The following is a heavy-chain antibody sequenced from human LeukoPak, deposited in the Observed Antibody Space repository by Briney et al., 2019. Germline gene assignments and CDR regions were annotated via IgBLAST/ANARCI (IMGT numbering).Heavy chain of an antibody. CDR3: TRQSGTVTPIDY. Sequence: SETLSLTCAVSSGSLSGYSWGWIRQAPGKGLDWIGGIHHSGSTTYNSSPKNRVTISLDKPKSQFSLILTSVTAADTAVYYCTRQSGTVTPIDYWGQGILVTVSS. V-gene: IGHV4-34*01. CDR2: IHHSGST. J-gene: IGHJ4*02. D-gene: IGHD4-17*01. CDR1: SGSLSGYS.